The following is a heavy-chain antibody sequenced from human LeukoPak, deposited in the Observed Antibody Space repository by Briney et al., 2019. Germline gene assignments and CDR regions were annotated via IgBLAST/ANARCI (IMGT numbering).Heavy chain of an antibody. CDR1: GYTFTSYG. D-gene: IGHD2-21*02. CDR3: ARRPPYCGGDCYADY. J-gene: IGHJ4*02. V-gene: IGHV1-18*01. CDR2: ISAYNGNT. Sequence: ASVKVSCKASGYTFTSYGISWVRQAPGQGLEWTGWISAYNGNTNYAQKLQGRVTMTTDTSTSTAYMELRSLRSDDTAVYYCARRPPYCGGDCYADYWGQGTLVTVSS.